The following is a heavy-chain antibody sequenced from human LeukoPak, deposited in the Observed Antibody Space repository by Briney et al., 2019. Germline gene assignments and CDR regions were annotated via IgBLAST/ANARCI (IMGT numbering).Heavy chain of an antibody. J-gene: IGHJ6*03. CDR2: IYTSGST. CDR1: GGSISSYY. CDR3: ARDLSQSSPSAANYYYYYMDV. V-gene: IGHV4-4*07. D-gene: IGHD2/OR15-2a*01. Sequence: SETLSPTCTVSGGSISSYYWSWIRQPAGKGLEWIGRIYTSGSTNYNPSLKSRVTMSVDTSKNQFSLKLSSVTAADTAVYYCARDLSQSSPSAANYYYYYMDVWGKGTTVTVSS.